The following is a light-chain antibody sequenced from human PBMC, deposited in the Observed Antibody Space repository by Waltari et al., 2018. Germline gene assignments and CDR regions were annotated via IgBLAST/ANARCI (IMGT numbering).Light chain of an antibody. CDR2: DAS. J-gene: IGKJ4*01. CDR3: QQHDRPPLT. V-gene: IGKV1-33*01. CDR1: QDIRNF. Sequence: DIQMTQSPSSLSASVGDRVTITCQASQDIRNFLNWYQQKPGKAPKLRIYDASILKTGVPSRFRGHGSGSDFTLTISSLEPEDFATYYCQQHDRPPLTFGGGTRVEIK.